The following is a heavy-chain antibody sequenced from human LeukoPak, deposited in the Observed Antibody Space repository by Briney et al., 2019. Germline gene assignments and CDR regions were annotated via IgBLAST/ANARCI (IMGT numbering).Heavy chain of an antibody. D-gene: IGHD2-21*02. CDR2: IYYSGST. J-gene: IGHJ4*02. V-gene: IGHV4-31*03. Sequence: SETLSLTCTVSGGSISSGDYYWSWIRQHPGRGLELIGYIYYSGSTYYNPSLKSRVTISVDTSKNQFSLKLSSVTPEDTAVYYCARDHCGGDCPPDYWGQGTLVTVSS. CDR3: ARDHCGGDCPPDY. CDR1: GGSISSGDYY.